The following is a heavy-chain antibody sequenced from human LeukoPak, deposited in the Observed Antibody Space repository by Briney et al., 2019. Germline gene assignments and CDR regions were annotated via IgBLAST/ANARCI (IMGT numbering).Heavy chain of an antibody. V-gene: IGHV1-2*02. Sequence: ASVKVSCKASGYTFTNYGISWVRQAPGQGLEWMGWINPNSGGTNYAQKFQGRVTMTRDTSISTAYMELSRLRSDDTAVYYCARDSNYYDSTRRAFDIWGQGTMVTVSS. CDR2: INPNSGGT. CDR3: ARDSNYYDSTRRAFDI. CDR1: GYTFTNYG. J-gene: IGHJ3*02. D-gene: IGHD3-22*01.